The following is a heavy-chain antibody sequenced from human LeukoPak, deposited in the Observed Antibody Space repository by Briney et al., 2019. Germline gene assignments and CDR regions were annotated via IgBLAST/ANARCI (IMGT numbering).Heavy chain of an antibody. CDR1: GFTFSSYG. CDR2: IWYDGSNK. Sequence: GRSLRLSCAASGFTFSSYGMHWVRQAPGKGLEWVAVIWYDGSNKYYADSVKGRFTISRDNSKNTLYLQMNSLRAEDTAVYYCAKDQDSSRPFFYFDYWGQGTLVTVSS. D-gene: IGHD6-13*01. CDR3: AKDQDSSRPFFYFDY. V-gene: IGHV3-33*06. J-gene: IGHJ4*02.